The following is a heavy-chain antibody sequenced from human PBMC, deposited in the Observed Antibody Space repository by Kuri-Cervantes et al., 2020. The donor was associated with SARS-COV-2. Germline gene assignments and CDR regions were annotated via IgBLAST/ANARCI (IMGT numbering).Heavy chain of an antibody. V-gene: IGHV1-18*01. CDR1: GYTFTRYD. J-gene: IGHJ4*02. D-gene: IGHD4-11*01. CDR3: ARDPDDYGNLLDS. Sequence: ASVQVSCKASGYTFTRYDINWVRQATGQGLEWMGSISVDNGDTKYSQKSPGRVTMTTDTSTSTAYMELRNLRSDDTAVYYCARDPDDYGNLLDSWGQGTLVTVSS. CDR2: ISVDNGDT.